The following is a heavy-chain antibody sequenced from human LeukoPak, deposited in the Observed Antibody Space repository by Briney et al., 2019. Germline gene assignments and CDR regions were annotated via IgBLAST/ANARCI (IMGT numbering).Heavy chain of an antibody. CDR3: ARDWKISSGSLEHYYMDV. Sequence: ASVKVSCKASGYDFTDYYIHWIRQAPGQGLEWMGWINPHSGGTHYAQKFQGRVTMTRDTSITTAYMELSSLRSDDTALYYCARDWKISSGSLEHYYMDVWGKGTTVTVSS. CDR1: GYDFTDYY. V-gene: IGHV1-2*02. CDR2: INPHSGGT. D-gene: IGHD1-26*01. J-gene: IGHJ6*03.